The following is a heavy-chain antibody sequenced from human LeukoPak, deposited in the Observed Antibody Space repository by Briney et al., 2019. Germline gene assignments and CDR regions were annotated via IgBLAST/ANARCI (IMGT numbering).Heavy chain of an antibody. CDR3: ARVLRAYSGSYGY. CDR2: INPSGGST. CDR1: GYTFTSYY. J-gene: IGHJ4*02. D-gene: IGHD1-26*01. V-gene: IGHV1-46*01. Sequence: ASVNVSCKASGYTFTSYYMHWVRQAPGQGLEGMGIINPSGGSTSYAQKFQGRVTMTRDTSTSTVYMELSSLRSEDTAVYYCARVLRAYSGSYGYWGQGTLVTVS.